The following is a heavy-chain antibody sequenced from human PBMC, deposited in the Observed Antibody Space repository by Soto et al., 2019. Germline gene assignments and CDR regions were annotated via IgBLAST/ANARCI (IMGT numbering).Heavy chain of an antibody. CDR3: ARILGKPRSIAVPSYYYYGMAV. D-gene: IGHD6-19*01. CDR2: ISDSWST. Sequence: SLTLPRTCTVGGSSISRYYWSWIRQPPGKGLEWIGYISDSWSTNYIPSLKSRVTISVDTSKNQSSLKLSSVTAADTAVNYCARILGKPRSIAVPSYYYYGMAVWGQGTTVTVS. V-gene: IGHV4-59*01. J-gene: IGHJ6*02. CDR1: GSSISRYY.